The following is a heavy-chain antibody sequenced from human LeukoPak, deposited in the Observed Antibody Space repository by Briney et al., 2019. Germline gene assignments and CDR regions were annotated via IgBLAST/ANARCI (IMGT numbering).Heavy chain of an antibody. CDR2: IYYSGTT. CDR3: ARTSGAGVDY. J-gene: IGHJ4*02. Sequence: PSETLSLTCTVSGGSVSSGNYYWSWLRRPPGKGLEWIGYIYYSGTTKYNPSLTSRVTISVDTSKNQFSLTLSSVTAADTAVYYCARTSGAGVDYWGQGTLVTVSS. CDR1: GGSVSSGNYY. D-gene: IGHD2-8*02. V-gene: IGHV4-61*01.